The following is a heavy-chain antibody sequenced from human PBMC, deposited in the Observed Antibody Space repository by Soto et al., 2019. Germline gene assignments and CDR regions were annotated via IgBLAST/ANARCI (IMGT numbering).Heavy chain of an antibody. CDR2: IIPIFGTA. CDR3: ARDWSGEMNIIADS. CDR1: GGTFSSYA. D-gene: IGHD1-20*01. V-gene: IGHV1-69*13. Sequence: ASVKVSCKASGGTFSSYAISWVRQAPGQGLEWMGGIIPIFGTANYAQKFQGRVTITADEPTSTAYMELSSLRSEDTAVYYCARDWSGEMNIIADSWGPGTLVTVSS. J-gene: IGHJ4*02.